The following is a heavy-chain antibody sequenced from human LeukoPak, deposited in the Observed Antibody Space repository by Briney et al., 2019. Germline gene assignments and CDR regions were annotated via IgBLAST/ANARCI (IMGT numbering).Heavy chain of an antibody. V-gene: IGHV4-59*01. D-gene: IGHD3-9*01. Sequence: PSETLSLTCTVSGGSISSYYWSWIRQPPGKGLEWIGYIYYSGSTNYNPSLKSRVTISVDTSKNQFSLKLSSVTAADTAVYYCARDPRGVNYDILTGYPGDAFDIWGQGTMVTVSS. CDR2: IYYSGST. J-gene: IGHJ3*02. CDR1: GGSISSYY. CDR3: ARDPRGVNYDILTGYPGDAFDI.